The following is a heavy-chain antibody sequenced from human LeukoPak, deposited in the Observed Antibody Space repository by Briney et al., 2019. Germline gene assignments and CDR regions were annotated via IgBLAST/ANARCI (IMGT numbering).Heavy chain of an antibody. CDR2: INPNSGGT. V-gene: IGHV1-2*02. CDR3: ARDASPVTPNWFDP. Sequence: GASVKVSCKASGYTFTRYYMHWVRQAPGQGLEWMGWINPNSGGTNYAQKFQGRVTMTRDTSISTSYMELSRLRSDDTAVYYCARDASPVTPNWFDPWGQGTLVTVSS. J-gene: IGHJ5*02. CDR1: GYTFTRYY. D-gene: IGHD4-17*01.